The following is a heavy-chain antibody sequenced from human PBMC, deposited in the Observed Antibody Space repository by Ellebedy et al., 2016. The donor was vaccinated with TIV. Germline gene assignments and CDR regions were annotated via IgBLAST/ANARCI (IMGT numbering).Heavy chain of an antibody. CDR3: ARVPLPPTGFDP. CDR1: GGSISSGGYY. CDR2: IYYSGST. J-gene: IGHJ5*02. Sequence: SETLSLXXTVSGGSISSGGYYWSWIRQHPGKGLEWIGYIYYSGSTYYNSSLKSRVTISVDTSKNQFSLKLSSVTAADTAVYYCARVPLPPTGFDPWGQGTLVTVSS. D-gene: IGHD1-1*01. V-gene: IGHV4-31*03.